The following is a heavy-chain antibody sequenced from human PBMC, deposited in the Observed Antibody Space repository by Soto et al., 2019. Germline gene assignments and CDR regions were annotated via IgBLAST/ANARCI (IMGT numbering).Heavy chain of an antibody. J-gene: IGHJ6*01. V-gene: IGHV4-38-2*01. D-gene: IGHD2-2*01. CDR2: LYHIGST. CDR3: RSSTSCYDESCVDV. Sequence: PSATLSLTCEFFGYSICMGNYWPRIRHRPGRWMEWIDSLYHIGSTHDNTSLKGRVTISVDPSKNPFPLELSSVTAADTAMYYCRSSTSCYDESCVDVWGQGSMVNVSS. CDR1: GYSICMGNY.